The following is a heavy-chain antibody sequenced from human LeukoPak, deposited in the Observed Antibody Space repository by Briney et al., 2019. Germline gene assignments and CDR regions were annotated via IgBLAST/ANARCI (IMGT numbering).Heavy chain of an antibody. V-gene: IGHV6-1*01. D-gene: IGHD6-13*01. J-gene: IGHJ5*02. CDR1: GDSVSSNSAA. CDR3: ARGPELSAAGIAHWFDP. Sequence: SQTLSLTCAISGDSVSSNSAAWNWIRQSPSRGLEWLGRTYYRSKWYNDYAVSVKSRITINPDTSKNQFSLQLNSVTPEDTAVYYCARGPELSAAGIAHWFDPWGQGTLVTVSS. CDR2: TYYRSKWYN.